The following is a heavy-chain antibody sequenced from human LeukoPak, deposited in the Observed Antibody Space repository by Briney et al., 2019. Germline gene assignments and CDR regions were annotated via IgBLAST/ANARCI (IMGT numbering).Heavy chain of an antibody. J-gene: IGHJ4*02. CDR2: ISAYNGNT. Sequence: ASVKVSCTASGYTFTSYGIKWVRQAPGQGLEWMGWISAYNGNTNYAQKLQGRVTMTRDTSTSTAYMELRSLRSDDTAVYYCARGDTIFGLVINFDNWGQGTLVTVSS. CDR1: GYTFTSYG. D-gene: IGHD3-3*01. V-gene: IGHV1-18*01. CDR3: ARGDTIFGLVINFDN.